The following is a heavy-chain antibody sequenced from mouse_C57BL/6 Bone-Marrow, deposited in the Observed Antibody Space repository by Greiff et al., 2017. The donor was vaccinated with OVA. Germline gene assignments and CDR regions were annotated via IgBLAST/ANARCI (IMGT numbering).Heavy chain of an antibody. D-gene: IGHD1-1*01. CDR2: ISSGGDYI. V-gene: IGHV5-9-1*02. CDR3: TRVTYYYDSSYEAMDY. J-gene: IGHJ4*01. CDR1: GFTFSSYA. Sequence: EVHLVESGEGLVKPGGSLKLSCAASGFTFSSYAMSCVRQTPEKRLEWVAYISSGGDYIYYADTVKGRFTISRDNARNTLYLQMSSLKSEDTAMYNCTRVTYYYDSSYEAMDYWGQGTSVTVSS.